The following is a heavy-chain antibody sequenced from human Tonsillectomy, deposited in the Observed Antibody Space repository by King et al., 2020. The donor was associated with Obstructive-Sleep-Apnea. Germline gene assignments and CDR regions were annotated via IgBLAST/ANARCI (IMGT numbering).Heavy chain of an antibody. CDR2: INPDGSGT. CDR3: ARPTTTLHY. V-gene: IGHV3-74*02. CDR1: GFTFSSYW. Sequence: GQLVQSGGGLVQPGGSLRLSCAASGFTFSSYWMHWVRQAPGKGLVWVSRINPDGSGTIYADSVKGRFTISRDNAKNTLFLQMNSLRAEDTAVYYCARPTTTLHYWGQGTLVTVSS. D-gene: IGHD1-26*01. J-gene: IGHJ4*02.